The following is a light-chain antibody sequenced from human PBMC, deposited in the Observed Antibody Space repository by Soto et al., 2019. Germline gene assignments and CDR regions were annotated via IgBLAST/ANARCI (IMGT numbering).Light chain of an antibody. Sequence: EIVMTQSPATLSVSPGERATLSCRASQSVSSNLAWYQQKPGQAPRLLIYGASTRATGIPARFSGSGSGTEYTLTISSLQCEDFSVYYWQQYNNWPPTWTFGQGTKVQIK. J-gene: IGKJ1*01. CDR3: QQYNNWPPTWT. V-gene: IGKV3-15*01. CDR1: QSVSSN. CDR2: GAS.